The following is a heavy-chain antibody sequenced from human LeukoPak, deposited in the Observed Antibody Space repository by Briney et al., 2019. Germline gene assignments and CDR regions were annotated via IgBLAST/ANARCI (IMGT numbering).Heavy chain of an antibody. V-gene: IGHV4-4*07. Sequence: SETLSLTCTVSGGSISSYYWSWIRQPAGKGLEWIGRIYTSGSTNYNPSLKSRVTMSVDTSKNQFSLKLGSVTAADPAVYYCARGNDSSGYSEWFDPWGQGTLVTVSS. CDR3: ARGNDSSGYSEWFDP. CDR1: GGSISSYY. CDR2: IYTSGST. D-gene: IGHD3-22*01. J-gene: IGHJ5*02.